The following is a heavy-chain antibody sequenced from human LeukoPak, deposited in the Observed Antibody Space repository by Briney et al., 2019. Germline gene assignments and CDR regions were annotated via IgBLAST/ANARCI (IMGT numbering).Heavy chain of an antibody. CDR2: IYPGYSGP. V-gene: IGHV5-51*01. Sequence: GESLKISCKVSGYSFTSYCIGWVRQMPGKGLESMGIIYPGYSGPTYSPSFQGQVTISVDKSINTAYLQWSSLQASDTAMYYCGMSGDRVPLQDDVFDVWGQGTMVTVST. D-gene: IGHD1-26*01. J-gene: IGHJ3*01. CDR3: GMSGDRVPLQDDVFDV. CDR1: GYSFTSYC.